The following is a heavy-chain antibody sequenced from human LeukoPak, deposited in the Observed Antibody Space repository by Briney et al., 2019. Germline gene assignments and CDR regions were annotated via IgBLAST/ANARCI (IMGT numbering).Heavy chain of an antibody. Sequence: HAGGSLRLSCAASGFTFSSYGMHWVRQAPGKGLEWVANIKQDGSEKYYVDSVKGRFTISRDNAKNSLYLQMNSLRAEDTAVYYCARDGDAYGSGSYRGPYYFDYWGQGTLVTVSS. CDR1: GFTFSSYG. CDR3: ARDGDAYGSGSYRGPYYFDY. D-gene: IGHD3-10*01. V-gene: IGHV3-7*01. J-gene: IGHJ4*02. CDR2: IKQDGSEK.